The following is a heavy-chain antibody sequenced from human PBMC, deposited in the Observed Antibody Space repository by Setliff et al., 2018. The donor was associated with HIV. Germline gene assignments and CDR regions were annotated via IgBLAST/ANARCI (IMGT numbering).Heavy chain of an antibody. CDR1: GFTFSGNW. CDR2: INQDGSQK. CDR3: ARSYYGSTTAYGMDV. V-gene: IGHV3-7*01. Sequence: PGGSLRLSCAVSGFTFSGNWMSWVRQAPGKGLEWVANINQDGSQKYYVDSAKGRFTISRDNAKKSLYLQMDSLRAEDTAVYYCARSYYGSTTAYGMDVWGQGTTVTVSS. D-gene: IGHD3-10*01. J-gene: IGHJ6*02.